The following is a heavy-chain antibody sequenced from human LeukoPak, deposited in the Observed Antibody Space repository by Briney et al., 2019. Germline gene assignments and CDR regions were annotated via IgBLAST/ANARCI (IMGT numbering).Heavy chain of an antibody. J-gene: IGHJ5*02. CDR1: GFTFSSYS. Sequence: PGGSLRLSCAASGFTFSSYSMNWVRQAPGKGLEWVSSISSSSSYIYYADSVKGRFTISRDNAKNSLYLQMNSLRAEDTAVYYCARDYYDSSGYYYGDNWFDPWGQGTLVTVSS. CDR3: ARDYYDSSGYYYGDNWFDP. V-gene: IGHV3-21*01. D-gene: IGHD3-22*01. CDR2: ISSSSSYI.